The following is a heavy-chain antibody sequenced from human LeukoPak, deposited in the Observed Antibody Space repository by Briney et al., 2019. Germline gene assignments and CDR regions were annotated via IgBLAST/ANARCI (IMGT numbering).Heavy chain of an antibody. Sequence: SETLSLTCTVSGGSISSYYWSWIRQHPGKGLEWIGYIYYSGSTNYNPSLKSRVTISVDTSKNQFSLKLTSVTAADAAVYYCARDRTTPYSSGWLDYWGQGSLVTVYS. J-gene: IGHJ4*02. CDR3: ARDRTTPYSSGWLDY. CDR1: GGSISSYY. D-gene: IGHD6-19*01. V-gene: IGHV4-59*01. CDR2: IYYSGST.